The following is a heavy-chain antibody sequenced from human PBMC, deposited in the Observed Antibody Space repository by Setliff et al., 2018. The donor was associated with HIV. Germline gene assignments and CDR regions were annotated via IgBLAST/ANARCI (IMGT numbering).Heavy chain of an antibody. J-gene: IGHJ4*02. V-gene: IGHV1-69*10. Sequence: GASVKVSCKASGGTFSSYAISWVRQAPGRGLEWMGGIIPILGTPNYAQKFQGRVKITADKATSTIYVEVNSLTFDDTAVIYCAREGGMYGSDHHFDSWGQGTTVTVSS. CDR2: IIPILGTP. CDR1: GGTFSSYA. D-gene: IGHD6-19*01. CDR3: AREGGMYGSDHHFDS.